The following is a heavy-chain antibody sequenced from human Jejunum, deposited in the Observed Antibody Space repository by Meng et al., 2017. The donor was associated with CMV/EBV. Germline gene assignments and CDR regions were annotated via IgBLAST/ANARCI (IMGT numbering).Heavy chain of an antibody. Sequence: SVKSDSYYWSWIRQPPGKALEWIGYIHYGESTDYNPSLKSRVTISVDTSKNRFSLRLTSVTAADTAVYYCARDLMTTITTGWFDPWGQGTLVTVSS. CDR3: ARDLMTTITTGWFDP. CDR2: IHYGEST. CDR1: SVKSDSYY. J-gene: IGHJ5*02. D-gene: IGHD4-11*01. V-gene: IGHV4-61*01.